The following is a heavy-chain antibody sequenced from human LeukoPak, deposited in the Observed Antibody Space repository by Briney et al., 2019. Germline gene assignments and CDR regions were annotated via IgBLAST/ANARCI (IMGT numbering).Heavy chain of an antibody. CDR1: GFALSDYY. CDR3: ARGYDILTGYSPFFYYGMDV. CDR2: ISSSSSYT. V-gene: IGHV3-11*06. D-gene: IGHD3-9*01. Sequence: GGSLRLSGAAPGFALSDYYMSWIRQAPGKGLEWVSYISSSSSYTNYADSVKGRFTISRDNAKNSLYLQMNSLRAEDTAVYYCARGYDILTGYSPFFYYGMDVWGKGTTVTVSS. J-gene: IGHJ6*04.